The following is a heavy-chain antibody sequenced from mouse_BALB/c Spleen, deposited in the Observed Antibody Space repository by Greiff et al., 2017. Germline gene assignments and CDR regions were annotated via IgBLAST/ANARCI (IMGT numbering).Heavy chain of an antibody. CDR2: ISSGGST. Sequence: EVHLVESGGGLVKPGGSLKLSCAASGFTFSSYAMSWVRQTPEKRLEWVASISSGGSTYYPDSVKGRFTISRDNARNILYLQMSSLRSEDTAMYYCARGQDYGYWGQGTTLTVSS. D-gene: IGHD2-4*01. CDR3: ARGQDYGY. V-gene: IGHV5-6-5*01. J-gene: IGHJ2*01. CDR1: GFTFSSYA.